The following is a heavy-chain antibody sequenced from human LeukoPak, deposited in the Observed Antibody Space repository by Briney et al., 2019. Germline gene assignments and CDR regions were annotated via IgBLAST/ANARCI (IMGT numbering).Heavy chain of an antibody. J-gene: IGHJ6*03. V-gene: IGHV1-69*04. CDR2: IIPILGIA. CDR3: ARGTLGSYYYFMDV. D-gene: IGHD2-15*01. Sequence: SVKVSCKASGGTFSSYAISWVRQAPGQGLEWMGRIIPILGIANYAQKFQGRVTITADKSTSTAYMELSSLRSEDTAVYYCARGTLGSYYYFMDVWGKGTTVTVSS. CDR1: GGTFSSYA.